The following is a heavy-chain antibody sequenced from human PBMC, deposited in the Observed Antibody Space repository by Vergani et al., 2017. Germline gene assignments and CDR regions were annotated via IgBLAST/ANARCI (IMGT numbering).Heavy chain of an antibody. CDR1: GGSISSSSYY. V-gene: IGHV4-39*07. CDR2: IYYSGST. D-gene: IGHD4-23*01. CDR3: ARDREYGGNSARGGPFDP. J-gene: IGHJ5*02. Sequence: QLQLQESGPGLVKPSETLSLTCTVSGGSISSSSYYWGWIRQPPGKGLEWIGSIYYSGSTYYNPSLKSRVTISVDTSKNQFSLKLSSVTAADTAVYYCARDREYGGNSARGGPFDPWGQGTLVTVSS.